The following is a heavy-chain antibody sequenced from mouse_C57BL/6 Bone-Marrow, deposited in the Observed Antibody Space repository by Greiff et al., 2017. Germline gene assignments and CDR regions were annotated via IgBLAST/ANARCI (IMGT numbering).Heavy chain of an antibody. CDR3: AKKYYGSRFAD. V-gene: IGHV1-4*01. D-gene: IGHD1-1*01. Sequence: QVQLKESGAELARPGASVTMSCKASGYTFTSYTMHWVKQRPGQGLEWIGYINPSSGYTKYNQKFKDKATLTADKSSSTSYMQLSSLTSEDSAVYYCAKKYYGSRFADWGQGTLVTVSA. CDR2: INPSSGYT. CDR1: GYTFTSYT. J-gene: IGHJ3*01.